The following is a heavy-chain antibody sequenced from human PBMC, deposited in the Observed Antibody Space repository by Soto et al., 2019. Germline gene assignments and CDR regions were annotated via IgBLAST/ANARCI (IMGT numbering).Heavy chain of an antibody. J-gene: IGHJ4*02. CDR2: INPNSGGT. D-gene: IGHD3-10*01. Sequence: ASVKVSCKGSGYTFTDYYYHWVRPAHGQGLAWMGWINPNSGGTKYAQTFQGRATMSRDTSISTAPMELSRPTSDDTAVDYCAIGERQFDTTGTYDVYWSQGSLDSVS. V-gene: IGHV1-2*02. CDR3: AIGERQFDTTGTYDVY. CDR1: GYTFTDYY.